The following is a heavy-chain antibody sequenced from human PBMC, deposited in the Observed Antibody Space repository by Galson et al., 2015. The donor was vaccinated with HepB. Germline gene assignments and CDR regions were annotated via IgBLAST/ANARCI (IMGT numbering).Heavy chain of an antibody. CDR2: ISAYNGNT. CDR1: GSTFTSYG. D-gene: IGHD3-3*01. J-gene: IGHJ6*02. CDR3: ARAPGLRFLEWLFPRADYGMDV. Sequence: SVKVSCKASGSTFTSYGISWVRQAPGQGLEWMGWISAYNGNTNYAQKLQGRVTMTTDTSTSTAYMELRSLRSDDTAVYYCARAPGLRFLEWLFPRADYGMDVWGQGTTVSVSS. V-gene: IGHV1-18*04.